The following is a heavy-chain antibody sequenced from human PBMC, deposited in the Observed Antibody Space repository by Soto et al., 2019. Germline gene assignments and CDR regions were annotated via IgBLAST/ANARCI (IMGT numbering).Heavy chain of an antibody. D-gene: IGHD3-22*01. Sequence: QVQLVQSGAEVKKPGASVKVSCKASGYTFTSYPMHWVRQAPGQGLEWMGWINAGNGDTKYSQKFQSRVTITRDTSAITAYMALSSLRSEDTAVYYCARDWTHYDSSGPGDYWGQGTLVTVSS. J-gene: IGHJ4*02. CDR3: ARDWTHYDSSGPGDY. V-gene: IGHV1-3*01. CDR1: GYTFTSYP. CDR2: INAGNGDT.